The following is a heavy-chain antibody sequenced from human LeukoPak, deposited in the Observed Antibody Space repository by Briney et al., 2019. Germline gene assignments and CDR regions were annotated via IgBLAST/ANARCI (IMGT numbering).Heavy chain of an antibody. CDR1: GGSFSGYY. Sequence: NPSETLSLTCAVYGGSFSGYYWSWIRQPPGKGLEWIGEINHSGSTNCNPSLKSRVTISVDTSKNQFSLKMSSVTAADTAVYYCARGNRTAMASPYFDYWGQGTLVTVSS. V-gene: IGHV4-34*01. CDR3: ARGNRTAMASPYFDY. J-gene: IGHJ4*02. D-gene: IGHD5-18*01. CDR2: INHSGST.